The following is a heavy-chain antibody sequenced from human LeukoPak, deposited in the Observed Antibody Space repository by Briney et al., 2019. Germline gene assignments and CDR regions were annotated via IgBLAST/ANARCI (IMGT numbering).Heavy chain of an antibody. CDR2: ISIYNGET. CDR1: GYSSTSYG. D-gene: IGHD2-21*02. V-gene: IGHV1-18*01. Sequence: GASVKVSCKASGYSSTSYGIGWVRQAPGQGLEWVGWISIYNGETYYTQSLQDRVTITTDTSTNTVYMELRSLRSDDTAVYYCARACHLVVVTAEGGWLDPWGQGTLVTVSS. CDR3: ARACHLVVVTAEGGWLDP. J-gene: IGHJ5*02.